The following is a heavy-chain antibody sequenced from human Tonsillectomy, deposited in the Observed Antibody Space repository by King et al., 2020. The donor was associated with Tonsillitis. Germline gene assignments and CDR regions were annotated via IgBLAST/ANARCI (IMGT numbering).Heavy chain of an antibody. J-gene: IGHJ4*02. V-gene: IGHV3-9*01. Sequence: VQLVESGGGLVQPGRSLKLSCATSGFTFDDYAMHWIRQAPGKGLEWVSGITWNSGRLDYADSVKGRFIISRDSAENSLYLHMSTLRAEDTALYYCVKGGASAARSHFDSWGQGTLVTVSS. CDR3: VKGGASAARSHFDS. CDR2: ITWNSGRL. D-gene: IGHD3-16*01. CDR1: GFTFDDYA.